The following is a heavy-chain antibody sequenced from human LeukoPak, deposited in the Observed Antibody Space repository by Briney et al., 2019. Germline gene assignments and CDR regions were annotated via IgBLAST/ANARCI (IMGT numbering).Heavy chain of an antibody. Sequence: GGSLRLSCAASGFTISTYWMNWVRQAPGKGLEWVANINQDGSAVHYGGSVKDRFTISRDNAKNSLYLQMNSLRAEDTAVYYCARDNGGTGWVHWGQGTLVTVSS. CDR3: ARDNGGTGWVH. V-gene: IGHV3-7*05. CDR1: GFTISTYW. D-gene: IGHD6-19*01. CDR2: INQDGSAV. J-gene: IGHJ4*02.